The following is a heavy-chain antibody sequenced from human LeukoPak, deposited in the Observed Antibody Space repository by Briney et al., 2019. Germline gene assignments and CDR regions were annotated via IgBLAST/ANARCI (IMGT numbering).Heavy chain of an antibody. CDR1: GYTFTSYY. D-gene: IGHD2-2*01. J-gene: IGHJ4*02. CDR2: ISAYNGNT. CDR3: ARGYCSNTACLGRPYFDF. Sequence: ASVKVSCKTSGYTFTSYYISWVRQAPGQGLEWMGWISAYNGNTNYAQQLQGRVSMTTDTSTSTAYMELKSLRSDDTAVYYCARGYCSNTACLGRPYFDFWGQGTLVTVSS. V-gene: IGHV1-18*01.